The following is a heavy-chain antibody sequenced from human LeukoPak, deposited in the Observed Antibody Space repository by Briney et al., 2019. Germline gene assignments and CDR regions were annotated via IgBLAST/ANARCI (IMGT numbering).Heavy chain of an antibody. CDR1: GFTFSSYS. V-gene: IGHV3-21*01. D-gene: IGHD2-2*01. CDR2: ISSSSSYI. Sequence: GGSLRLSCAASGFTFSSYSMNWVRQAPGKGLEWVSSISSSSSYIYYADSVKGRFTISRDNAKNSLYLQMNSLRAEDTAVYYCARDRSLPAAIGGLDYWGQGTLVTVSS. CDR3: ARDRSLPAAIGGLDY. J-gene: IGHJ4*02.